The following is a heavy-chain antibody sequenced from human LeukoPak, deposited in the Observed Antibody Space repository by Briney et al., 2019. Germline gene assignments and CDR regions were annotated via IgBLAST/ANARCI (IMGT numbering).Heavy chain of an antibody. V-gene: IGHV4-61*05. D-gene: IGHD4/OR15-4a*01. Sequence: PSETLSLTCTVSGGSISSSSYYWSWIRQPPGKGLEWIGYIYYSGSTNYNPSLKSRVTISVDTSKNQFSLKLSSVTAADTAVYYCARHLYGDLDTDYAFDIWGQGTMVTVSS. J-gene: IGHJ3*02. CDR3: ARHLYGDLDTDYAFDI. CDR2: IYYSGST. CDR1: GGSISSSSYY.